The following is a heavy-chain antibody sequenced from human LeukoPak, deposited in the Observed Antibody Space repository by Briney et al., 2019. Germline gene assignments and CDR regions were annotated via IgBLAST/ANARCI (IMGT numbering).Heavy chain of an antibody. CDR1: GGSISSYY. Sequence: SETLSPTCTVSGGSISSYYWSWIRQPPGKGLEWIGYIYYSGSTNYNPSLKSRVTISVDTSKNQFSLKLSSVTAADTAVYYCARVAGGSGWYVDYWGQGTLVTVSS. D-gene: IGHD6-19*01. V-gene: IGHV4-59*01. CDR2: IYYSGST. J-gene: IGHJ4*02. CDR3: ARVAGGSGWYVDY.